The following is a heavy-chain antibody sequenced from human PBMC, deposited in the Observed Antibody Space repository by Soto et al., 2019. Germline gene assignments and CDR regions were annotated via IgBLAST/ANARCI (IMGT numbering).Heavy chain of an antibody. V-gene: IGHV3-48*01. D-gene: IGHD3-16*01. CDR3: AGDQTGGQVLFYQMDV. J-gene: IGHJ6*03. CDR2: ISSSSQNI. CDR1: EFTFSTYA. Sequence: EVQLVESGGGLVQPGGSLRLSCAASEFTFSTYAMNWVRQAPGKGLEWVSYISSSSQNIRYADSVKGRFTISRDNAKNPLYLKMNRLKAEDPAVSYCAGDQTGGQVLFYQMDVWGKGTRVPVS.